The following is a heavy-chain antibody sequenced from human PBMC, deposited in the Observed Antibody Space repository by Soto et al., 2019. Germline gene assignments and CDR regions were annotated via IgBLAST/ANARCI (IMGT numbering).Heavy chain of an antibody. CDR1: GFTFSSYA. CDR2: ISYDGSNK. D-gene: IGHD3-10*01. Sequence: QVQLVESGGGVVQPGRSLRLSCAASGFTFSSYAMHWVRQAPGKGLEWVAVISYDGSNKYYADFVKGRFTISRDNSKNTLYLQMNSLRAEDTAVYYCARGRTGYFDYWGQGTLVTVSS. CDR3: ARGRTGYFDY. V-gene: IGHV3-30-3*01. J-gene: IGHJ4*02.